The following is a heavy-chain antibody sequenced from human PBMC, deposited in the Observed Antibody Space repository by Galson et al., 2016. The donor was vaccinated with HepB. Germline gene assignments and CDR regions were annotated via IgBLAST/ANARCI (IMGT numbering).Heavy chain of an antibody. J-gene: IGHJ4*02. Sequence: SLRLSCAASGFTDYYMTWVRQAPGKGLEWVSYISSSRSYTHYAASVKGRFTISRDNAKNSVHLQMNSLRAEDTAVYYCATGRVFGDRIPCDHWGRGTLVIVSS. V-gene: IGHV3-11*06. CDR3: ATGRVFGDRIPCDH. CDR1: GFTDYY. D-gene: IGHD3-10*02. CDR2: ISSSRSYT.